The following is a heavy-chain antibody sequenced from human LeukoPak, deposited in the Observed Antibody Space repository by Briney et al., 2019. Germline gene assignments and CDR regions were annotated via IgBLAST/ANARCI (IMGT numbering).Heavy chain of an antibody. V-gene: IGHV4-59*01. CDR1: GGSISSYY. D-gene: IGHD6-19*01. J-gene: IGHJ4*02. CDR3: ARQREQWLDY. CDR2: IYYSGST. Sequence: SETLSLTCTVSGGSISSYYWSWIRQPPGKGLEWIGYIYYSGSTNYNPSLKSRVTISVDTSKNQFSLKLSSVTAADTAVYYCARQREQWLDYWGQGTLVTVSS.